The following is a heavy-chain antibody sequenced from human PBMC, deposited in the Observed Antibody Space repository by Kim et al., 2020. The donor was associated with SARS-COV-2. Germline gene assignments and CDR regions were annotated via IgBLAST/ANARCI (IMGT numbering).Heavy chain of an antibody. Sequence: GGSLRLSCAASGFTFSSYAMHWVRQAPGKGLEWVAVISYDGSNKYYADSVKGRFTISRDNSKNTLYLQMNSLRAEDTAVYYCARDWGNRGWLVSYAFDIWGQGTMVTVSS. CDR3: ARDWGNRGWLVSYAFDI. CDR1: GFTFSSYA. D-gene: IGHD6-19*01. V-gene: IGHV3-30-3*01. J-gene: IGHJ3*02. CDR2: ISYDGSNK.